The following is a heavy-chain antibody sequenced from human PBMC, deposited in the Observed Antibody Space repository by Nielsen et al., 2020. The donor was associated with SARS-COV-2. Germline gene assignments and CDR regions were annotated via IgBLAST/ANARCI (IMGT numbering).Heavy chain of an antibody. V-gene: IGHV1-3*01. J-gene: IGHJ4*02. CDR3: ARDRRTYYYDSSGYYYDY. D-gene: IGHD3-22*01. CDR2: INAGNGNT. Sequence: WVRQAPGQRLEWMGWINAGNGNTKYSQKFQGRVTITSDTSASTAYMELSSLRSEDTAVYYCARDRRTYYYDSSGYYYDYWGQGTLVTVSS.